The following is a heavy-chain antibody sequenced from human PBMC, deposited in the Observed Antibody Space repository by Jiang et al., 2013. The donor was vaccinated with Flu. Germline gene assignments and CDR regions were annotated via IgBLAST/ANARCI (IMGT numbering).Heavy chain of an antibody. CDR2: IYHSGST. D-gene: IGHD6-19*01. J-gene: IGHJ4*02. CDR1: GYSINSGYY. CDR3: ARGGGIAVAGE. V-gene: IGHV4-38-2*01. Sequence: SGPGLVKPSETLSLTCEVFGYSINSGYYWSWIRQPPGKGLEWIGSIYHSGSTYYNPSLKSRVTISVDMSKNQFSLKLTSVTAADTAVYYCARGGGIAVAGEWGQGTLVTVSS.